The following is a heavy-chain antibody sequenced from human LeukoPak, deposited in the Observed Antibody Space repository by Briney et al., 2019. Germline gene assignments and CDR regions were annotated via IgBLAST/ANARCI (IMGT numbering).Heavy chain of an antibody. CDR3: AKAANYYGSGSYFSWFDL. D-gene: IGHD3-10*01. CDR1: GFTFRTYG. J-gene: IGHJ5*02. Sequence: PGGSLRLSCAASGFTFRTYGLNWVRQAPGVGLEWVSGVSGGGGITYYADSVKGRFTISRDNSQNTLYLQMNSLRAEDTAVYYCAKAANYYGSGSYFSWFDLWGQGTLVTVSS. V-gene: IGHV3-23*01. CDR2: VSGGGGIT.